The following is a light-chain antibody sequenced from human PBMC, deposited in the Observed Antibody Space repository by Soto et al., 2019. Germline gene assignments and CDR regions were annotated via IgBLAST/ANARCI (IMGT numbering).Light chain of an antibody. Sequence: EIVLTQSPATLSLSPGERATLSCRASQSISNSLAWYQQKPGQAPRLLIYGASTRATGIPARFSGSGSGTEFTLSISSLQSEDFAVYYCQQYYNWPRTFGQGTKVDIK. CDR2: GAS. CDR1: QSISNS. V-gene: IGKV3-15*01. CDR3: QQYYNWPRT. J-gene: IGKJ1*01.